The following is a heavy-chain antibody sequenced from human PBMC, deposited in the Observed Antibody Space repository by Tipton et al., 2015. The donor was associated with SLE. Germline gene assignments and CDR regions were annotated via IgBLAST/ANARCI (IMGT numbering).Heavy chain of an antibody. Sequence: TLSLTCGVSGVSISSVWWSWVRQHPGKGLEWIGYIYYSGSTYYNPSLKSRVTISVDTSKNQFSLKLSSVTAADTAVYYCAREGADDCLDYWGQGTLVTVSS. CDR2: IYYSGST. V-gene: IGHV4-31*11. CDR3: AREGADDCLDY. D-gene: IGHD2-21*02. J-gene: IGHJ4*02. CDR1: GVSISSVW.